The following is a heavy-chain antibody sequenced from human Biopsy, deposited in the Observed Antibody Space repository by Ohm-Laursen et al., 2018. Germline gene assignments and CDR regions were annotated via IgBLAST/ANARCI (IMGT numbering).Heavy chain of an antibody. Sequence: SETLSLTCSVSGASMTDYFWSWIWQPPGKGLEWIGHVYYSGSTFYNSSLESRVTVSVDTSKNQFHLRLTSMSASDTAVYYCARHSLDDFWSGAHYYFDYWGLGTLVTVSS. J-gene: IGHJ4*02. CDR3: ARHSLDDFWSGAHYYFDY. CDR1: GASMTDYF. CDR2: VYYSGST. D-gene: IGHD3-3*01. V-gene: IGHV4-59*08.